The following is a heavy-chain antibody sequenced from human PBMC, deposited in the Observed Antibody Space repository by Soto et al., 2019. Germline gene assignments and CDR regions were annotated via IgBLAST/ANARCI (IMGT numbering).Heavy chain of an antibody. J-gene: IGHJ4*02. V-gene: IGHV3-23*01. CDR2: LSAFDNT. Sequence: EVQLLESGGGLVQPGGSLRLSCAASGFTFSRHAMSWVRQAPGKGLEWVSTLSAFDNTYYADSVKGRFIISRDISKNTLSLQMNSRRVDDTAVYYCAKDPRAYSTNMGYYFDYWGQGSLVTVSS. D-gene: IGHD6-13*01. CDR3: AKDPRAYSTNMGYYFDY. CDR1: GFTFSRHA.